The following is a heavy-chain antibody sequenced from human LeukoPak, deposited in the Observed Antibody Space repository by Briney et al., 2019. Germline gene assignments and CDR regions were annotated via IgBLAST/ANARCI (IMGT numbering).Heavy chain of an antibody. Sequence: ASVKVSCKASGYTFTSYAIHWVRQAPGQRPEWMGWINTGNGKTEHSQKLQGRVTITRDTSVSTAYMEMSSLTSEDTALYYCARGNYSDGGSYRHFDNWGQGTLVTVSS. V-gene: IGHV1-3*04. CDR1: GYTFTSYA. J-gene: IGHJ4*02. CDR2: INTGNGKT. D-gene: IGHD3-10*01. CDR3: ARGNYSDGGSYRHFDN.